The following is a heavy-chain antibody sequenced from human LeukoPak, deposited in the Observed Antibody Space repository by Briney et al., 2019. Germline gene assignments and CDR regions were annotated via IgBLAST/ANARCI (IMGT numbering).Heavy chain of an antibody. Sequence: GGSLRLSCVVSGLTVSRTYMSWVRQAPGKGPECDSVIYADYGTYYADSVKGRFTISRDTLRNTLYLQMNSLRAEDTAVYYCARDVGGNGYNFDYWGQGTLVTVSS. V-gene: IGHV3-66*01. J-gene: IGHJ4*02. CDR2: IYADYGT. D-gene: IGHD5-24*01. CDR3: ARDVGGNGYNFDY. CDR1: GLTVSRTY.